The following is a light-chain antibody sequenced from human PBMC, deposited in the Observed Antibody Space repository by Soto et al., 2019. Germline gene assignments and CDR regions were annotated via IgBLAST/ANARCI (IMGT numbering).Light chain of an antibody. J-gene: IGKJ1*01. CDR3: QQHNSYPRT. V-gene: IGKV1-5*03. Sequence: DIQMTQSPSTLSASVGDRVTITCRASQSISTWLAWYQQKPGKAPKRLIYTASNLERGVPARFSGSGSGTEFTLTISSLQPDDFATYYCQQHNSYPRTFGQGTKVEIK. CDR1: QSISTW. CDR2: TAS.